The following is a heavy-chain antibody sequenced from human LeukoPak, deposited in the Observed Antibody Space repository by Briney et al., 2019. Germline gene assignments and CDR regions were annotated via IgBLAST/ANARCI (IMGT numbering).Heavy chain of an antibody. Sequence: SETLSLTCAVSGDSISSGAYYWNWIRQAPGKGPEWIGNIYRGRTRFNPSLTSRVTISLDVSKNQVSLNLTSVTAADTAIYYCAREGEYGDSYYWGQGTQVIVSA. CDR1: GDSISSGAYY. D-gene: IGHD4-17*01. CDR2: IYRGRT. CDR3: AREGEYGDSYY. J-gene: IGHJ4*02. V-gene: IGHV4-30-2*01.